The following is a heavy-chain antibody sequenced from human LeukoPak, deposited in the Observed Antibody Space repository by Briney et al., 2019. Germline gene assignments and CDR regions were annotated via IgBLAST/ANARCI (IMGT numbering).Heavy chain of an antibody. CDR1: GGSISSSSYY. CDR2: IYYSGST. Sequence: PSETLSLTCTVSGGSISSSSYYWGWIRQPPGKGLEWIGSIYYSGSTYYNPSLKSRVTISVDTSKNQFSLKLSSVTAADTAVYYCATTTGPAYYFDYWGQGTLGTVSS. J-gene: IGHJ4*02. CDR3: ATTTGPAYYFDY. V-gene: IGHV4-39*01. D-gene: IGHD4-17*01.